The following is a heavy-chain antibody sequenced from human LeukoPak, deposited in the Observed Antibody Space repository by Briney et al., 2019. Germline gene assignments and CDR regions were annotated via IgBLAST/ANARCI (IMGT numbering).Heavy chain of an antibody. CDR1: GFTFDDYA. J-gene: IGHJ3*02. Sequence: GGSLRLSCAASGFTFDDYAMHWVRQAPGKGLEWVSGISWNSGSIGYADSVKGRFTISRDNAKNSLYLQMNSLRAEDMALYYCAEGRGSSSSRAFDIWGQGTMVTVSS. CDR3: AEGRGSSSSRAFDI. D-gene: IGHD6-6*01. CDR2: ISWNSGSI. V-gene: IGHV3-9*03.